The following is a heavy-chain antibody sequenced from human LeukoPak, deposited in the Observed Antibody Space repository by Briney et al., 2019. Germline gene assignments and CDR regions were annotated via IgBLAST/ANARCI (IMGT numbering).Heavy chain of an antibody. D-gene: IGHD1-26*01. CDR3: ANWGRDGATPLYYMDV. V-gene: IGHV3-30*02. CDR1: GFTFSSYG. CDR2: IRYDGSNK. Sequence: SGGSLRLSCAASGFTFSSYGMHWVRQAPGKGLEWVAFIRYDGSNKYYADSVKGRFTISRDNSKNTLYLQMNSLRAEDTAVYYCANWGRDGATPLYYMDVWGKGTTVTVSS. J-gene: IGHJ6*03.